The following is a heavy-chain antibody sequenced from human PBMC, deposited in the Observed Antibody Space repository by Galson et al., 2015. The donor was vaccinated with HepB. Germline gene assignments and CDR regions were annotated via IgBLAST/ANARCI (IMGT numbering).Heavy chain of an antibody. CDR1: GFTFDDYP. V-gene: IGHV3-9*01. CDR2: IDWNSGRI. J-gene: IGHJ4*02. CDR3: AKGDCAGPNCYIGY. D-gene: IGHD2-21*01. Sequence: SLRLSCAASGFTFDDYPMHWVRQIPGKGLEWVSGIDWNSGRIAYADSVKGRFHISRDNAEKSLYLQMSSLRPEDTALYFCAKGDCAGPNCYIGYWGQGTPVTVSS.